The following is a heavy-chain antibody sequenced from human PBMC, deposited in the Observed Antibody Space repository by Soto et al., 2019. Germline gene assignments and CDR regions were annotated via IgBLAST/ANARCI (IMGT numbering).Heavy chain of an antibody. J-gene: IGHJ5*02. CDR3: ARHAVGTSHTLSWCGP. V-gene: IGHV4-39*01. D-gene: IGHD3-10*01. CDR2: IYYSGST. Sequence: QLQLQESGPGLVKPSETLSLTCTVSGGSISSSSYYWGWIRQPPGKALEWIGSIYYSGSTYYNPSLKSRVPIPVDTSKNQFPLKLSSVTAADTAVYYCARHAVGTSHTLSWCGPWGQGALVTVSS. CDR1: GGSISSSSYY.